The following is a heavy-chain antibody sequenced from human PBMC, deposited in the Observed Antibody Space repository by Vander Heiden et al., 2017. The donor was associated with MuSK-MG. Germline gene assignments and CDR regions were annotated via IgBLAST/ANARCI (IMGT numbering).Heavy chain of an antibody. V-gene: IGHV4-59*01. CDR3: ARGSPGSPFDY. CDR1: GGSISSYY. Sequence: QVQLQESGPGLVKPSETLSLTCTVSGGSISSYYWSWIRQPPGKGLEWIGYIYYSGSTNYNPSLKSRVTISVDTSKNQFSLKLSSVTAADTAVYYCARGSPGSPFDYWGQGTLVTVSS. CDR2: IYYSGST. J-gene: IGHJ4*02. D-gene: IGHD1-26*01.